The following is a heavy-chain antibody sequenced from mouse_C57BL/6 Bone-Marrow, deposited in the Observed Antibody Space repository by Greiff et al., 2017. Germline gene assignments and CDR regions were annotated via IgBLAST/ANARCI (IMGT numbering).Heavy chain of an antibody. Sequence: QQPGAELVMPGASVKLSCKASGYTFTSYWMHWVKQRPGQGLEWIGEIDPSDSYTNYNQKFKGKSTLTVDKSSSTAYMQLSSLTSEDSAVYYCARLGPAWFAYWGQGTLVTVSA. CDR3: ARLGPAWFAY. V-gene: IGHV1-69*01. CDR2: IDPSDSYT. CDR1: GYTFTSYW. J-gene: IGHJ3*01. D-gene: IGHD4-1*01.